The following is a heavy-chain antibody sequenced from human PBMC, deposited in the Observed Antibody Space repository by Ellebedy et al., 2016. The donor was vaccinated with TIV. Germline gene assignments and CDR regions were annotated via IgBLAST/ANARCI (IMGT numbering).Heavy chain of an antibody. J-gene: IGHJ4*02. CDR2: ISGSGGST. Sequence: GESLKISCAASGFTFSSYAMTWVRPAPGQGLELVSAISGSGGSTYYADSVKGRFTISRDNSKNTLYLQMNSLRAEDTAVYYCAKLILRYFGDWGQGTLVTVSS. D-gene: IGHD3-9*01. CDR3: AKLILRYFGD. V-gene: IGHV3-23*01. CDR1: GFTFSSYA.